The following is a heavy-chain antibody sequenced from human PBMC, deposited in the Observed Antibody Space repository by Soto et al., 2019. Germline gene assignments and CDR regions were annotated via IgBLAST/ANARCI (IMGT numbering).Heavy chain of an antibody. CDR1: GDSISSGDYY. Sequence: PSETLSLTCTVSGDSISSGDYYWTWIRQPPGKGLEWIGCVYYSGATYYDPSLKSRLSISVDTSTNRFSLRLDSVTAADTAVYYCARRGGYDYPSNKWLDWFDPWGQGILVTVSS. D-gene: IGHD5-12*01. V-gene: IGHV4-30-4*01. J-gene: IGHJ5*02. CDR2: VYYSGAT. CDR3: ARRGGYDYPSNKWLDWFDP.